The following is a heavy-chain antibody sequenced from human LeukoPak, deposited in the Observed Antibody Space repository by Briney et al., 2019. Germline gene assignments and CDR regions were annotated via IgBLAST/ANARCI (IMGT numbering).Heavy chain of an antibody. J-gene: IGHJ4*02. CDR2: INPSGGST. Sequence: ASVKVSCKASGYTFTSYYMHWVRQAPGQGLEWMGIINPSGGSTGYAQKFQGRVTMTRDMSTSTVYMELSSLRSEDTAVYYCAREMATIPEFDYWGQGTLVTVSS. CDR3: AREMATIPEFDY. CDR1: GYTFTSYY. D-gene: IGHD5-24*01. V-gene: IGHV1-46*01.